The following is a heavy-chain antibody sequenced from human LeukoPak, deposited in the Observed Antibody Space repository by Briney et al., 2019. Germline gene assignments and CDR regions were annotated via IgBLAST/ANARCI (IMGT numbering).Heavy chain of an antibody. J-gene: IGHJ6*02. V-gene: IGHV1-8*01. CDR1: GYTFTSYD. Sequence: ASVKVSCKASGYTFTSYDINWVRQATGQGLEWMGWMNPNSGNTGYAQKFQGRVTMTRNTSISTAYMELSSLRSEDTAVYYCARARPQDRLYSLLSPAYGMDVWGQGTTVTVSS. CDR2: MNPNSGNT. CDR3: ARARPQDRLYSLLSPAYGMDV. D-gene: IGHD3-16*02.